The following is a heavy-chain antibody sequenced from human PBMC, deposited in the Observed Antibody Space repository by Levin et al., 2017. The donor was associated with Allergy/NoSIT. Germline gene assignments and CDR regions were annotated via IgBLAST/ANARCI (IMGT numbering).Heavy chain of an antibody. Sequence: SETLSLTCTVSGGSISSYYWSWIRQPPGKGLEWIGYIYYSGSTNYNPSLKSRVTISVDTSKNQFSLKLSSVTAADTAVFYCARKHCSSTSCYAGTYYFDYWGQGTLVTVSS. CDR1: GGSISSYY. CDR2: IYYSGST. D-gene: IGHD2-2*01. J-gene: IGHJ4*02. V-gene: IGHV4-59*01. CDR3: ARKHCSSTSCYAGTYYFDY.